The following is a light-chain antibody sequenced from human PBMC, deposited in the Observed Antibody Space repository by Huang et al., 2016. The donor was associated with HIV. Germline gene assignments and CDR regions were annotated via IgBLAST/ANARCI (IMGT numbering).Light chain of an antibody. CDR1: QCVSRND. CDR3: QQYGSSPPIT. V-gene: IGKV3D-20*01. CDR2: DAY. J-gene: IGKJ5*01. Sequence: IVLTQSPATLSLSPGERATLACGASQCVSRNDLACYQQKPGLAPRLLMYDAYSRATGIPDRFSGSGSGTDFTLTISRLEPEDVAVYYCQQYGSSPPITFGQGTRLEIK.